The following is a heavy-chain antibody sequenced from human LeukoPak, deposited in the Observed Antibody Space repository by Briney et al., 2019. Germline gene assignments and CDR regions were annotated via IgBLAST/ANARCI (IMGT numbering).Heavy chain of an antibody. J-gene: IGHJ4*02. Sequence: PGRSLRLSCAASGFSFSSHAMHWVRQAPGKGLEWVADISFDGSFGFYADSVRGRFITSRDNSNNMLYVQMNSLRTDDTAVYYCTRGTTMARGAYPLDYWGQGTLVTVSS. D-gene: IGHD3-10*01. CDR3: TRGTTMARGAYPLDY. CDR2: ISFDGSFG. CDR1: GFSFSSHA. V-gene: IGHV3-30*04.